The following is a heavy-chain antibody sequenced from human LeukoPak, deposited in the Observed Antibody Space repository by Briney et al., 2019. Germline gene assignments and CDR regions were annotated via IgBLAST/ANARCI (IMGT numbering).Heavy chain of an antibody. Sequence: ASVKVSCKASGYTFTSYYMHWVRQAPGQGLEWMGIINPSGGSTSYAQKFQGRVTMTRDMSTSTVYMELSSLRSEDTAVYYCARRTFGDYSSYWYFDLWGRGTLVTVSS. D-gene: IGHD4-11*01. V-gene: IGHV1-46*01. CDR2: INPSGGST. J-gene: IGHJ2*01. CDR1: GYTFTSYY. CDR3: ARRTFGDYSSYWYFDL.